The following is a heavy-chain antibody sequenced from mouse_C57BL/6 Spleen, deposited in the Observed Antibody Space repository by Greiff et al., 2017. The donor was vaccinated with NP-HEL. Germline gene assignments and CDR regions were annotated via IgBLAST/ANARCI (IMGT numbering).Heavy chain of an antibody. CDR2: IYPGDGDT. Sequence: VQLQQSGAELVKPGASVKISCKASGYAFSSYWMNWVKQRPGKGLEWIGQIYPGDGDTNYNGKFKGKATLTADKSSSTAYMQLSSLTSEDSAVDFCARRVASPYAMDYWGQGTSVTVSS. D-gene: IGHD6-1*01. CDR1: GYAFSSYW. CDR3: ARRVASPYAMDY. V-gene: IGHV1-80*01. J-gene: IGHJ4*01.